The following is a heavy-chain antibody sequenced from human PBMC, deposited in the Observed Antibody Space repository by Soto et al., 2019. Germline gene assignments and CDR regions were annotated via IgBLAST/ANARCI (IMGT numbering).Heavy chain of an antibody. CDR1: GGSISSGGYS. CDR2: IYHSGST. D-gene: IGHD5-18*01. CDR3: ARVEYSYGSNWFDP. J-gene: IGHJ5*02. V-gene: IGHV4-30-2*01. Sequence: PSETLSLTCAVCGGSISSGGYSWSWIRQPPGKGLEWIGYIYHSGSTYYNPSLKSRVTISVDRSKNQFSLKLSSVTAADTAVYYCARVEYSYGSNWFDPWGQGTLVTVSS.